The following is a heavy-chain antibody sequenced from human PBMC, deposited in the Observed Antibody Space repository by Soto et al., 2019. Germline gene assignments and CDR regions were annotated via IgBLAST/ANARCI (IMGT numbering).Heavy chain of an antibody. V-gene: IGHV3-74*01. CDR3: AREGVPAAMRGSYYYGLDV. CDR1: GLTFSGYW. Sequence: GGSLILSWAAFGLTFSGYWMRLVRQAPGKGLVWVSRINSDGSSTSYADSVKGRFTISRDNAKNTLYLQMNSLRAEDTAVYYCAREGVPAAMRGSYYYGLDVWGQGTTVTGSS. J-gene: IGHJ6*02. CDR2: INSDGSST. D-gene: IGHD2-2*01.